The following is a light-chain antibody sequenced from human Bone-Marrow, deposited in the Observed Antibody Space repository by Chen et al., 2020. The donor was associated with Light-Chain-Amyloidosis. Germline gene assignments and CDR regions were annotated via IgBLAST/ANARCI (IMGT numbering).Light chain of an antibody. V-gene: IGLV3-21*02. CDR1: NIGSTS. J-gene: IGLJ3*02. Sequence: SYVLTQPSSVSGAPGQTATIACGGNNIGSTSVHWYQQTPGQAPLLVVYDDSDRPSGIPKRLSGSNSGNTATLTISRVEAGDGADYYCQVLDRSSDRPVFGGGTKLTVL. CDR3: QVLDRSSDRPV. CDR2: DDS.